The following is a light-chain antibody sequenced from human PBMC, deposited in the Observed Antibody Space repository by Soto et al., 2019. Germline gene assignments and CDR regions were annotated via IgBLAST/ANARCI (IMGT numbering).Light chain of an antibody. J-gene: IGKJ2*01. CDR2: GAS. CDR3: QQYGRSPRT. CDR1: QSVSSSY. V-gene: IGKV3-20*01. Sequence: EIVLTQSPGTLSLSPGERATLACRASQSVSSSYLAWYQQKPGQAPRLLIYGASSRATGIPDRFSGSGSGTDFTLTISRLEPEDIAVYYCQQYGRSPRTFGQGTKLEIK.